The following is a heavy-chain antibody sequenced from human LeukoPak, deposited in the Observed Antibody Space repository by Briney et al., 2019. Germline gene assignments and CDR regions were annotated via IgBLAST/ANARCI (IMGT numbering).Heavy chain of an antibody. CDR3: ARGSDSSSWYANRSDP. Sequence: GGSLRLSCAASGFTFSSYSMNWVRQAPGKGLEWVSSISSSSSYIYYADSVKGRFTISRDNAKNSLYLQMNSLRAEDTAVYYCARGSDSSSWYANRSDPWGQGTLVTVSS. J-gene: IGHJ5*02. D-gene: IGHD6-13*01. CDR2: ISSSSSYI. V-gene: IGHV3-21*01. CDR1: GFTFSSYS.